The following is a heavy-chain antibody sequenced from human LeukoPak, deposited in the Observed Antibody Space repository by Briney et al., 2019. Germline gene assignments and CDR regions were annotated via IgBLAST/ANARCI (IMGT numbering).Heavy chain of an antibody. J-gene: IGHJ4*02. Sequence: GGSLRLSCAASGFTFSSYSMNWVRQAPGKGLEWVSYISSSSSTIYYADSVKGRFTISRDNAKNSLYLQMNSLRAEDTALYYCARARWGIVATITANYFDYWGQGTLVTVSS. CDR2: ISSSSSTI. V-gene: IGHV3-48*04. D-gene: IGHD5-12*01. CDR1: GFTFSSYS. CDR3: ARARWGIVATITANYFDY.